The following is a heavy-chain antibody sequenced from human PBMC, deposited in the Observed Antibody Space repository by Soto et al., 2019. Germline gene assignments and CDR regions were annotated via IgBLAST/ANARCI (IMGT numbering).Heavy chain of an antibody. D-gene: IGHD4-17*01. Sequence: EVNLLESGGGVVQPGESLRLSCVGSGFTFKNYAMTWVRQAPGKGLEWVSGTTGSGANKHYADSVRGRFTIYRDNSKKTLYLEMKSLRVEDTAVYYCAKDGDFGEDGPAEYFEHWGQGTLVTVSS. J-gene: IGHJ1*01. CDR2: TTGSGANK. CDR1: GFTFKNYA. V-gene: IGHV3-23*01. CDR3: AKDGDFGEDGPAEYFEH.